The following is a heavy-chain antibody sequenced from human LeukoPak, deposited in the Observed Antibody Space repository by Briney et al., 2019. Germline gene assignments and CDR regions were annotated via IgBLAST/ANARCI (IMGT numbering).Heavy chain of an antibody. CDR3: ARVVVVEATITYFDH. V-gene: IGHV1-18*04. CDR2: ISAYNGNT. Sequence: ASVKVSCKASGYTLTSYGISWVRQAPGQGLEWMGWISAYNGNTNYAQKLQGRVTMTTDTSTSTAYMELRSLRSDDTAVYYCARVVVVEATITYFDHWGQGTLVTVSS. D-gene: IGHD5-12*01. CDR1: GYTLTSYG. J-gene: IGHJ4*02.